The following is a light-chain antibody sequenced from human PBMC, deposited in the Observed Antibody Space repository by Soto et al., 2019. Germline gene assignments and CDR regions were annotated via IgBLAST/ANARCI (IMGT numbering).Light chain of an antibody. CDR3: AAWDDSLNGHV. Sequence: QSVLTQPHSASGAPVQWVTISCSGRSSNIGTSSVHWFQQLPGTAPKLLISTTNQRPSGVPERFSGSKSGTSASLAISGLQSEDEADYYCAAWDDSLNGHVFGTGTKVTVL. V-gene: IGLV1-44*01. CDR2: TTN. CDR1: SSNIGTSS. J-gene: IGLJ1*01.